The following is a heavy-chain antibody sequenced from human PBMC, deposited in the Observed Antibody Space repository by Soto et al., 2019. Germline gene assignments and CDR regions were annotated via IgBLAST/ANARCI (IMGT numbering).Heavy chain of an antibody. D-gene: IGHD3-22*01. Sequence: GGSLRLSCAASGFTFSSYAMSWVRQAPGKGLEWVSAISGSGGSTYYADSVKGRFTISRDNSKNTLYLQMNSLRAEDTAVYYCAKHQDSSGYYYEGLIDYWGQGSLVTVSS. V-gene: IGHV3-23*01. CDR1: GFTFSSYA. J-gene: IGHJ4*02. CDR2: ISGSGGST. CDR3: AKHQDSSGYYYEGLIDY.